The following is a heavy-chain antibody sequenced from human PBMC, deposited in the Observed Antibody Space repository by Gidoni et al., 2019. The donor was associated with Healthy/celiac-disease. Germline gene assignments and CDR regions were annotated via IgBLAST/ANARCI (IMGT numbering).Heavy chain of an antibody. D-gene: IGHD3-9*01. J-gene: IGHJ4*02. CDR3: ARDPYDILTGYYLDY. Sequence: EVQLVESGGGLVKPGGSLRLSCAASGFTFSSYSMNWVRQAPGKGLEWVSSISSSSSYIYYADSVKGRFTISRDNAKNSLYLQMNSLRAEDTAVYYCARDPYDILTGYYLDYWGQGTLVTVSS. CDR2: ISSSSSYI. CDR1: GFTFSSYS. V-gene: IGHV3-21*01.